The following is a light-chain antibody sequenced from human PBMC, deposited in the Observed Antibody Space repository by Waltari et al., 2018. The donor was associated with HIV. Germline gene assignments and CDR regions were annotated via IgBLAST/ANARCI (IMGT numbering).Light chain of an antibody. Sequence: QSALTQPASVSGSPGQSITISCTGTSSDVGGYQYVSWYQQHPGKAPKLMIFDVSNRPSGVSKRFSGSKSGITGSRTISGLQAEDEAHYFCSSYTSTTTLVVFGGGTKLTVL. CDR2: DVS. CDR1: SSDVGGYQY. J-gene: IGLJ3*02. CDR3: SSYTSTTTLVV. V-gene: IGLV2-14*03.